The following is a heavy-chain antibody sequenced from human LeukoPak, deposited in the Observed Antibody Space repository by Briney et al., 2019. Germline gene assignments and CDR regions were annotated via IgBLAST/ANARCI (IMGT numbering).Heavy chain of an antibody. CDR2: IYYSGST. D-gene: IGHD2-21*01. Sequence: SETLSLTCTVSGGSISSGGYYWSWIRQHPGKGLEWIGYIYYSGSTYYNPSLNSQVTISVDTSKNQFSLKLSSVTAADTAVYYCARKFLDAFDIWGQGTMVTVSS. CDR3: ARKFLDAFDI. J-gene: IGHJ3*02. CDR1: GGSISSGGYY. V-gene: IGHV4-31*01.